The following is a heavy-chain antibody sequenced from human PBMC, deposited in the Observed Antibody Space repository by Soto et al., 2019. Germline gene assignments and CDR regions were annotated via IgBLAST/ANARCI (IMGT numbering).Heavy chain of an antibody. CDR3: AREVLAEAVDH. CDR1: GGSISSYY. CDR2: IHYSGST. D-gene: IGHD6-19*01. Sequence: PSETLSLTCTVSGGSISSYYWSWIRQSPGKGLEWIGYIHYSGSTKSNPSLRSRVTISVDTSRNQVSLKLSSVTAADTAVYYCAREVLAEAVDHWGQGTLVTVSS. V-gene: IGHV4-59*01. J-gene: IGHJ4*02.